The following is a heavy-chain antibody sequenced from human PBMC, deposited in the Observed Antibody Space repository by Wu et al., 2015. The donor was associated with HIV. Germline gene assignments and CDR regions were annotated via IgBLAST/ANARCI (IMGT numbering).Heavy chain of an antibody. CDR1: GYTFTSYY. CDR3: ARVSWDKYYFDY. Sequence: QVQLVQSGAEVKKPGASVKVSCKASGYTFTSYYMHWVRQAPGQGLEWMGIINPSGGSTSYAQKFQGRVTMTRDTSTSTVYMELSSLRSEDTAVYYCARVSWDKYYFDYVGPGNPGPPSPQ. CDR2: INPSGGST. V-gene: IGHV1-46*03. D-gene: IGHD1-26*01. J-gene: IGHJ4*02.